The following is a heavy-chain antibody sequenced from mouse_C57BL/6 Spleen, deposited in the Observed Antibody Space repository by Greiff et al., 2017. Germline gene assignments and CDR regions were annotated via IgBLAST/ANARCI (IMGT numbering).Heavy chain of an antibody. V-gene: IGHV14-4*01. Sequence: VQLQQSGAELVRPGASVKLSCTASGFNIKDDYMHWVKQRPEPGLEWIGWIDPENGDNEYASKFQGKATITADTSSNTAYLQLSSLTSEDTAVYYWTSRYHYYGSSYNYWGQGTTRTVSS. J-gene: IGHJ2*01. CDR1: GFNIKDDY. CDR2: IDPENGDN. CDR3: TSRYHYYGSSYNY. D-gene: IGHD1-1*01.